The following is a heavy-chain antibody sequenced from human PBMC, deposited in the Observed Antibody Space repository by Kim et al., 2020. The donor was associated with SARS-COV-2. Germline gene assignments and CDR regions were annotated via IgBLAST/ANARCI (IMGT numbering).Heavy chain of an antibody. Sequence: ASVKVSCKASGYTFTNYAIQWVRQAPGQGLEWMGWINAGNGNIKYSQKFQGRATLTWDTSASTVYMELRALTSEDTAVYYCARDLLPSGYDYWGQGTLVTVSS. CDR2: INAGNGNI. V-gene: IGHV1-3*01. CDR1: GYTFTNYA. J-gene: IGHJ4*02. CDR3: ARDLLPSGYDY. D-gene: IGHD5-12*01.